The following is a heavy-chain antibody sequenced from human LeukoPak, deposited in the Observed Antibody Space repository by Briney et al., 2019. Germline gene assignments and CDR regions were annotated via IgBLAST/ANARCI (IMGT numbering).Heavy chain of an antibody. CDR2: INPDSGGT. CDR1: GYTFAGYY. D-gene: IGHD2-15*01. CDR3: ARGYCSGGSCYLMDY. Sequence: ASVKVSCKASGYTFAGYYMHWVRQAPGQGLEWMGWINPDSGGTNYAQKFQGRVTMTRDTSISTAYMELSRLRSDDTAVYYCARGYCSGGSCYLMDYWGQGTLVTVSS. V-gene: IGHV1-2*02. J-gene: IGHJ4*02.